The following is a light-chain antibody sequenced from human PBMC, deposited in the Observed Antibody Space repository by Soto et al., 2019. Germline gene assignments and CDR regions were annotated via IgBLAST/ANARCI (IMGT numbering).Light chain of an antibody. Sequence: IVLTQSPGTLSLYPGERATLSCRASQYVSSSYLAWYQQKPGQAPRLLIYGASSRATGIPDRFSGSGSGTDFTLTISRLEPEDFAVYYCQQYGSSPRTFGQGTKLEIK. V-gene: IGKV3-20*01. CDR2: GAS. J-gene: IGKJ2*02. CDR3: QQYGSSPRT. CDR1: QYVSSSY.